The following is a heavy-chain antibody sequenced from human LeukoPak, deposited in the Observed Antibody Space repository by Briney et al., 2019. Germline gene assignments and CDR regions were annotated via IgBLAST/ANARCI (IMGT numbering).Heavy chain of an antibody. V-gene: IGHV1-69*04. D-gene: IGHD1-26*01. Sequence: SVKVSCKASGGTFSSYAISWVRQAPGQGLEWMGRIIPILGIANYAQKFQGRVTITADKSTSTAYMELSSLRPEDTAVYYCATTGIVGATGHWYFDLWGRGTLVTVSS. CDR2: IIPILGIA. CDR1: GGTFSSYA. CDR3: ATTGIVGATGHWYFDL. J-gene: IGHJ2*01.